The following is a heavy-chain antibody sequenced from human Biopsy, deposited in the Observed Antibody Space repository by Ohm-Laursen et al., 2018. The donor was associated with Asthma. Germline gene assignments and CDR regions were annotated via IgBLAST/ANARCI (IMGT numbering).Heavy chain of an antibody. CDR2: VSWNSGSI. V-gene: IGHV3-9*01. J-gene: IGHJ4*02. CDR3: AKDLYGSGSYILIA. D-gene: IGHD3-10*01. Sequence: SLRLSCTASGFTFGDYWMSWVRQVPGKGLEWVSGVSWNSGSIDYADSVKGRFTVSRDNAKNSVYLQMNSLRVEDTAMYYCAKDLYGSGSYILIAWGQGTLVTVSS. CDR1: GFTFGDYW.